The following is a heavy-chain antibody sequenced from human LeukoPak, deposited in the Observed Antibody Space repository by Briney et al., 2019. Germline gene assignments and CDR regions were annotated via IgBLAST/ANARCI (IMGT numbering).Heavy chain of an antibody. CDR2: ISSSSSPI. V-gene: IGHV3-48*01. Sequence: GGSLRLFCEASGLTFSSYSMNWVRQAPGKGLEWMSHISSSSSPISYSDAVKGRYTISRDNAKNSLSLEMNSLRAEVTAVYYCASWAGTATGFSGPFDYWGQGTLVTVSS. CDR1: GLTFSSYS. D-gene: IGHD3-9*01. J-gene: IGHJ4*02. CDR3: ASWAGTATGFSGPFDY.